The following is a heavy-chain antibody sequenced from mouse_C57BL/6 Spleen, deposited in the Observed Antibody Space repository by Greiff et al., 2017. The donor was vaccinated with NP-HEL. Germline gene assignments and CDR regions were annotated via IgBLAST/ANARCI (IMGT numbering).Heavy chain of an antibody. J-gene: IGHJ2*01. CDR3: ARSGGYLYYFDY. CDR1: GYTFTSYW. Sequence: QVQLQQPGAELVKPGASVKLSCKASGYTFTSYWMHWVKQRPGRGLEWIGRIDPNSGGTKYNQKFKGKATLTVDTSSSTAYMQLSSLTSEDSAVYDCARSGGYLYYFDYWGQGTTLTVSS. D-gene: IGHD2-2*01. V-gene: IGHV1-62-3*01. CDR2: IDPNSGGT.